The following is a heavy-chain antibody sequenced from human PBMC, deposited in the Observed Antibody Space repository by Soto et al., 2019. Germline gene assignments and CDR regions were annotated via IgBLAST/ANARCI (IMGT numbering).Heavy chain of an antibody. CDR1: GYTFTSYG. J-gene: IGHJ3*02. V-gene: IGHV1-18*04. CDR2: ISAYNGNT. D-gene: IGHD3-22*01. Sequence: ASVKVSCKASGYTFTSYGISWVRQAPGQGLEWMGWISAYNGNTNYAEKLQGRVTMTTDTSTSTAYMELRSLRSDDTAVYYCARDLDYYDSSGYYYKGAFDIWGQGTMVTVS. CDR3: ARDLDYYDSSGYYYKGAFDI.